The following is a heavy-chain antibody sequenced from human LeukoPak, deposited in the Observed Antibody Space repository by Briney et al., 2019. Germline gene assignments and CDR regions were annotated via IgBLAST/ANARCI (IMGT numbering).Heavy chain of an antibody. J-gene: IGHJ4*02. D-gene: IGHD7-27*01. V-gene: IGHV3-33*01. CDR2: IQNDGSKK. CDR1: GFTLRTYG. Sequence: PGRSLTLSRVASGFTLRTYGMHWVRQAPAKGLDWVAGIQNDGSKKYYADSVKGRFTISREDSKNTLYLQMNSLRADDTALYYCARDLSYWGLDFDYWGQGTLVTVSS. CDR3: ARDLSYWGLDFDY.